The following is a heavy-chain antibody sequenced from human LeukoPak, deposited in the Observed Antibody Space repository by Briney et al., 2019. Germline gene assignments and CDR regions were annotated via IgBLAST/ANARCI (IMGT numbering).Heavy chain of an antibody. D-gene: IGHD3-9*01. V-gene: IGHV3-53*01. CDR3: ARGGAYYDILTGYRPLYYFDY. CDR2: IYSGGST. Sequence: GGSLRLSCAASGFTVSSNYMSWVRQAPGKGLEWVSVIYSGGSTYYADSVKGRFTISRDNSKNTLYLQMNSLRAEDTAVYYCARGGAYYDILTGYRPLYYFDYWGQGTLVTVSS. J-gene: IGHJ4*02. CDR1: GFTVSSNY.